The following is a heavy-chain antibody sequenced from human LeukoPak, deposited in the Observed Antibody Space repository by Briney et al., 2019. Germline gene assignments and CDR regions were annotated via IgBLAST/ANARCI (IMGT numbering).Heavy chain of an antibody. V-gene: IGHV3-23*01. CDR1: GFIFSSYG. Sequence: GGTLRLSCAASGFIFSSYGMSWVRQAPGQGLEWVSAISGSVRSTYYSDSVKGRFTISKDTSKNTLYLQMNSLRAEDTAIYYCAKDQLNRFCSGGSCSITHDSWGQGTLVTVSS. D-gene: IGHD2-15*01. CDR2: ISGSVRST. CDR3: AKDQLNRFCSGGSCSITHDS. J-gene: IGHJ4*02.